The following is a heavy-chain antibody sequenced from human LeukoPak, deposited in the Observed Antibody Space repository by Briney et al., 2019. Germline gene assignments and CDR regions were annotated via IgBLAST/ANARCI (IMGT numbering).Heavy chain of an antibody. Sequence: ASVKVSCKASGYTFTSYGISWVRQAPGQGLEWMGWISAYNGNTNYAQKLQGRVTMTTDTSTSTAYMELRSLRSDDTAVYYCARGEVNYYDSSGLFPGFDYWGQGTLVTVSS. J-gene: IGHJ4*02. CDR1: GYTFTSYG. CDR3: ARGEVNYYDSSGLFPGFDY. CDR2: ISAYNGNT. D-gene: IGHD3-22*01. V-gene: IGHV1-18*01.